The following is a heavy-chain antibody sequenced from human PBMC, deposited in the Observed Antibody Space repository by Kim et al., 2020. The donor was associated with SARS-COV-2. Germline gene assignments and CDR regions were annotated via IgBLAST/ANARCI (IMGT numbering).Heavy chain of an antibody. D-gene: IGHD6-6*01. J-gene: IGHJ5*02. V-gene: IGHV3-23*01. CDR3: AKDYKGRQLCNWFDP. Sequence: SVKGRFTISRDNSKNTLYLQMNSLRAEDTAVYYCAKDYKGRQLCNWFDPWGQGTLVTVSS.